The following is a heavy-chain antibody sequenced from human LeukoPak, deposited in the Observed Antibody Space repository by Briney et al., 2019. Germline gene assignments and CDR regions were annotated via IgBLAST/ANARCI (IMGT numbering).Heavy chain of an antibody. CDR3: AREMSMEWLFNLYWYFDL. CDR1: GGSISGYY. V-gene: IGHV4-59*12. Sequence: SETLSLTCTVSGGSISGYYWSWIRQPPGKELEWIAYIYYTGSANYNPSLKSRVSISVDTSKNQFSLKLSSVTAADTAVYYCAREMSMEWLFNLYWYFDLWGRGTLVTVSS. D-gene: IGHD3-3*01. J-gene: IGHJ2*01. CDR2: IYYTGSA.